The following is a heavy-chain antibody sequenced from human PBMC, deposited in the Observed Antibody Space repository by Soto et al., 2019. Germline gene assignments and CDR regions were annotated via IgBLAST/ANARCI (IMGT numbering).Heavy chain of an antibody. J-gene: IGHJ3*02. D-gene: IGHD6-6*01. CDR2: IYPGDSYT. V-gene: IGHV5-51*04. CDR1: GCRFTSYW. CDR3: ARHSSSIAARRSSPFYGSLGAFDI. Sequence: PGESLKFSCTGSGCRFTSYWICCVRQLPGKGLEWMGFIYPGDSYTRYSSSFPGQVPISADRPISTAYLQWSSLKASDTAMYYCARHSSSIAARRSSPFYGSLGAFDICGQGTMVTVSS.